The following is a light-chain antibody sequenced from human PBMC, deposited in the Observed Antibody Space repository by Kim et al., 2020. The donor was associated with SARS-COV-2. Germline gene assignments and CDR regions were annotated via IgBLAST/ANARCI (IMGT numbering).Light chain of an antibody. V-gene: IGKV3-20*01. CDR3: QQYGSSLYS. CDR2: GAS. Sequence: LSPGESATLACRASQSVSSSYLAWYQQKPGQAPRLLIYGASSRATGIPDRFSGSGSGTDFTLTISRLEPEDFAVYYCQQYGSSLYSFGQGTKLEI. CDR1: QSVSSSY. J-gene: IGKJ2*03.